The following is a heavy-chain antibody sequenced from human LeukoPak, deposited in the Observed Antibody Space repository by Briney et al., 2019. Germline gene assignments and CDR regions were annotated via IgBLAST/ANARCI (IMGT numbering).Heavy chain of an antibody. D-gene: IGHD6-13*01. CDR2: FDPEDGET. CDR1: GYTFTSYG. J-gene: IGHJ2*01. CDR3: AKSDSAFAGTGYFDL. Sequence: ASVKVSCKTSGYTFTSYGISWVRQAPGQGLEWMGGFDPEDGETIYAQKFQGRVTMTEDTSTDTAYMELSSLRSEDTALYYCAKSDSAFAGTGYFDLWGRGTLVTVSS. V-gene: IGHV1-24*01.